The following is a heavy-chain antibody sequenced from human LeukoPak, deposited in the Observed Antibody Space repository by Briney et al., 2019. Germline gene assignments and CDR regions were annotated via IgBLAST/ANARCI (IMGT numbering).Heavy chain of an antibody. CDR1: GYTFSDYA. Sequence: GASVKVSCKASGYTFSDYAIHWVRQAPGQRLEWMGWINAAGDITYYSQEFQGRATITRDTFASTAYMEVTSLKSDDTAVYYCAREGGDISGYYYMDVWGKGTTVTVSS. D-gene: IGHD5-12*01. CDR2: INAAGDIT. J-gene: IGHJ6*03. V-gene: IGHV1-3*01. CDR3: AREGGDISGYYYMDV.